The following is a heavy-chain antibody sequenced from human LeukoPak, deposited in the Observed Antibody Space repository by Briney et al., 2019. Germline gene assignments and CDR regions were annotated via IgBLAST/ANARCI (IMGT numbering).Heavy chain of an antibody. Sequence: GRSLRLSCAASGFTFSSYSMNWVRQAPGKGLEWVSSISSSSSYIYYADSLKGRFTISRDNAKNSLYLQMNTLRAGDTAVYYCARVGSSGSYNEDYWGQGTLVTVSS. J-gene: IGHJ4*02. V-gene: IGHV3-21*01. CDR3: ARVGSSGSYNEDY. CDR1: GFTFSSYS. CDR2: ISSSSSYI. D-gene: IGHD1-26*01.